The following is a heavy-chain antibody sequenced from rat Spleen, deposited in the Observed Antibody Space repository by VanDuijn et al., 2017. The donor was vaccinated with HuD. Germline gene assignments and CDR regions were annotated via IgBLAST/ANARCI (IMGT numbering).Heavy chain of an antibody. CDR3: ARQYNNFGYFDY. D-gene: IGHD1-10*01. V-gene: IGHV5-29*01. J-gene: IGHJ2*01. Sequence: EVQLVESDGGLVQPGRSLELSCTASGFTFSDYYMAWVRQAPTKGLEWLATISYDGSSTYYRDSVKGRFTISRDNAKSTLFLQMDSLRSEDTATYYCARQYNNFGYFDYWGQGVMVTVSS. CDR1: GFTFSDYY. CDR2: ISYDGSST.